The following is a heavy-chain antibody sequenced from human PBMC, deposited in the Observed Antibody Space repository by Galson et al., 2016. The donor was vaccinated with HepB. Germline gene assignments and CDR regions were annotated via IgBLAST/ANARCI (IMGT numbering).Heavy chain of an antibody. CDR3: ARRLDTQRRIAGWGWGMDV. V-gene: IGHV3-9*01. J-gene: IGHJ6*02. CDR2: ISWNSGSI. D-gene: IGHD6-19*01. CDR1: GFIFKDYA. Sequence: SLRLSCAASGFIFKDYAMHWVRQAPGKGLEWVSSISWNSGSIGYADSVKGRFTTSRDNGKNSLYLQMSSLRVEDAGVYYCARRLDTQRRIAGWGWGMDVWGQGTTVTVS.